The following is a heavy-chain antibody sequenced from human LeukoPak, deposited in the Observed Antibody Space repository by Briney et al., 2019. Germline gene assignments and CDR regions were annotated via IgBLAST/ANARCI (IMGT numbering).Heavy chain of an antibody. Sequence: GSEKVSCKVSGYTLTELSMHWVRQAPGKGLEWMGGFDPEDGETIYAQKFQGRVTMTEDTSTDTAYMELSSLRSEDTAVYYCATALASQPDSSGYYYLPDYWGQGTLVTVSS. CDR1: GYTLTELS. V-gene: IGHV1-24*01. D-gene: IGHD3-22*01. CDR3: ATALASQPDSSGYYYLPDY. J-gene: IGHJ4*02. CDR2: FDPEDGET.